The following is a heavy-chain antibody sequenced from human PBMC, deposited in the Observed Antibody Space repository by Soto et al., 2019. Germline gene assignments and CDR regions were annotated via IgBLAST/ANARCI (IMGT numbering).Heavy chain of an antibody. D-gene: IGHD2-15*01. J-gene: IGHJ4*02. Sequence: QVPMQESGPRLVRTSGTLSLTCTVSSGSISTANWWSWVREPPGRGLEWIGEIYHSGSTNYNLSLKSRVTLCVDKSKNQFSLRLSSVTAADTATYYCARRGGGVVLATTTPFDYWGQGTLVTVSS. V-gene: IGHV4-4*02. CDR2: IYHSGST. CDR3: ARRGGGVVLATTTPFDY. CDR1: SGSISTANW.